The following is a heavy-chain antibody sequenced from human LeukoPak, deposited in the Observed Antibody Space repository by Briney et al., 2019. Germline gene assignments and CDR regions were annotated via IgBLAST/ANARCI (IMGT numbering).Heavy chain of an antibody. CDR3: VKDSHFAMACSGGSCSFDY. J-gene: IGHJ4*02. Sequence: GGSLRLSCSASGFTFSGYAMHWVCQAPGKGLEYVSGISSNGGSTYYADSVKGRFTISRDNSKSTLYLQMSSLRAEDTAVYYCVKDSHFAMACSGGSCSFDYWGQGTLVTVSS. V-gene: IGHV3-64D*06. CDR1: GFTFSGYA. D-gene: IGHD2-15*01. CDR2: ISSNGGST.